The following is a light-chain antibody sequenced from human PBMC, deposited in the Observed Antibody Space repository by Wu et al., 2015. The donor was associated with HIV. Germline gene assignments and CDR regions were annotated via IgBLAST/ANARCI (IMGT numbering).Light chain of an antibody. Sequence: EIVLTQSPATLSLSPGERATLSCRASQSVGSNLAWYQQKPGQAPRLLIHGASTRASAIPARFSGSGSGTEFTLTISNMQSEDFAVYYCQQYNNWLSWTFGQGTKVEIK. CDR3: QQYNNWLSWT. CDR2: GAS. J-gene: IGKJ1*01. V-gene: IGKV3-15*01. CDR1: QSVGSN.